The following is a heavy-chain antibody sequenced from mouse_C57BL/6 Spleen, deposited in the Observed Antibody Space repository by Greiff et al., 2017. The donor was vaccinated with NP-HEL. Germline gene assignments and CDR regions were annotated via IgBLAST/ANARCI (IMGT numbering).Heavy chain of an antibody. J-gene: IGHJ1*03. Sequence: QVQLQQPGAELVMPGASVKLSCKASGYTFTSYWMHWVKQRPGQGLEWIGEIDPSDSYTNYNQKFKGKSTLTVDKSSSTAYMQLSSLTSEDSAVYYCARQVYHTRYFDVWGTGTTVTVSS. CDR3: ARQVYHTRYFDV. CDR1: GYTFTSYW. CDR2: IDPSDSYT. V-gene: IGHV1-69*01. D-gene: IGHD2-1*01.